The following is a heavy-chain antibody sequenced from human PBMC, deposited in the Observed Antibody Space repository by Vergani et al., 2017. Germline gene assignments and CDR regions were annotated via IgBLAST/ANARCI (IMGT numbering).Heavy chain of an antibody. CDR3: ARWGNCSGGSCYSSYYYYYMDV. J-gene: IGHJ6*03. CDR2: ISSSSSYI. D-gene: IGHD2-15*01. CDR1: GFTFSSYS. Sequence: EVQLVESGGGLVKPGGSLRLSCAASGFTFSSYSMNWVRQAPGKGLEWVSSISSSSSYIYYADSVKGRFTISRDNPKNSMYLQMNSLRAEETAVYYCARWGNCSGGSCYSSYYYYYMDVWGKGTTVTVSS. V-gene: IGHV3-21*01.